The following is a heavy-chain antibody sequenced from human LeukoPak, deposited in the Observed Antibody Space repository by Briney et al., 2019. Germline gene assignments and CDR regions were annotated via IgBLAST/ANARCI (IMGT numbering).Heavy chain of an antibody. V-gene: IGHV3-7*01. D-gene: IGHD2/OR15-2a*01. CDR3: ARDVRGSVTFYYYYYWCF. CDR2: IKPDGSEK. Sequence: GGSVCFSCAASGFTFSSYSMIWVRQAPGKGLEWVANIKPDGSEKYSGDSVKGRFTISRDNAKNSLYLQMNSLRTEDTAVYYCARDVRGSVTFYYYYYWCFWGKGTTITVSS. CDR1: GFTFSSYS. J-gene: IGHJ6*03.